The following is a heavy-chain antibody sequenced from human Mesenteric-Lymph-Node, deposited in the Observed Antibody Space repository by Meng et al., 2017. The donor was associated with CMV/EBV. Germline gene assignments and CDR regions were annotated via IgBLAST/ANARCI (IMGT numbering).Heavy chain of an antibody. V-gene: IGHV1-69*02. D-gene: IGHD3-9*01. Sequence: SVKVSCKASGGTFSSYTISWVRQAPGQGLEWMGRIIPILGIANYAQKFQGRVTITADKSTSTAYMELSSLRSEDTAVYYCARTDILTGYYGPLDVWGQGTTVTVSS. CDR2: IIPILGIA. CDR3: ARTDILTGYYGPLDV. CDR1: GGTFSSYT. J-gene: IGHJ6*02.